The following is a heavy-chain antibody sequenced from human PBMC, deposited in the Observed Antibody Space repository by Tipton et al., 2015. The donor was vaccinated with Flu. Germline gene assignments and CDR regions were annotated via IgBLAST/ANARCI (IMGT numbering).Heavy chain of an antibody. CDR2: IRLDGSNR. J-gene: IGHJ4*02. CDR3: AREGGTAVAGKNHFDK. Sequence: SRFTFSSHGMHWVRQAPGKGLEWVAYIRLDGSNRFFADSVKGRFTVSRDNSKNTLYLEMNSLRPEDTAVYYCAREGGTAVAGKNHFDKWGQGSLVTVSS. D-gene: IGHD6-19*01. V-gene: IGHV3-30*19. CDR1: RFTFSSHG.